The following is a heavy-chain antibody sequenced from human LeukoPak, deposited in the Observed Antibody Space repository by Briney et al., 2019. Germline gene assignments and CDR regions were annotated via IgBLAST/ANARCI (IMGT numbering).Heavy chain of an antibody. V-gene: IGHV1-2*02. D-gene: IGHD5-24*01. Sequence: RASVKVSCKPSGYTFTGYYMHWVRQAPGQGLEWMGWINPNIGDTNYAPKFQGRVTMTRDTSITTAYMELSRLRSDDTAVYYCARVEMATITVDYWGQGTLVTVSS. J-gene: IGHJ4*02. CDR3: ARVEMATITVDY. CDR2: INPNIGDT. CDR1: GYTFTGYY.